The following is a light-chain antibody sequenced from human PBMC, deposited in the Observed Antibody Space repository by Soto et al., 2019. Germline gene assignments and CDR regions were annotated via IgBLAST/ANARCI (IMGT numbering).Light chain of an antibody. J-gene: IGLJ1*01. Sequence: QSVRTQPASVSGSLGQSITISCTGTSSDLGGYNYVSWYQQQPGKAPRLVIYEVTNRPSGVSNRFSGSKSGNTASLTISGLQADDEADYYCNSFTDSSLYVFGTGTKV. CDR3: NSFTDSSLYV. V-gene: IGLV2-14*01. CDR2: EVT. CDR1: SSDLGGYNY.